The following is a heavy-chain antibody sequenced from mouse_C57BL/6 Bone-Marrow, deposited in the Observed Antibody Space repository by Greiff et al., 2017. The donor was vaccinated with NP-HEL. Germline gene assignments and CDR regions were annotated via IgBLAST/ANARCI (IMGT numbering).Heavy chain of an antibody. V-gene: IGHV1-55*01. J-gene: IGHJ2*01. CDR1: GYTFPSYW. D-gene: IGHD1-1*01. CDR3: ARDYYYFDY. Sequence: QVQLQQPGAELVKPGASVKMSCKASGYTFPSYWVTWVKQRPGQGLEWIGDIYPGSGSTNYNEKFKSKATLTVDTSSSTAYMQLSSLTSEDSAVYYCARDYYYFDYWGQGTTLTVSS. CDR2: IYPGSGST.